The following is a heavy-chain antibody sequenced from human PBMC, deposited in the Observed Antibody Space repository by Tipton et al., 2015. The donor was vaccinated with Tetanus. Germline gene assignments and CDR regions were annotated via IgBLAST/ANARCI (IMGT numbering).Heavy chain of an antibody. CDR3: AGGYSSTRAFFEY. J-gene: IGHJ4*02. CDR2: IYPGGSK. CDR1: GVTVSTHY. D-gene: IGHD2-2*02. Sequence: SLRLSCAASGVTVSTHYMSWVRQAPGRGLEWVEGIYPGGSKYHTDTVRGRFTISRVTSKNTVYGQMISLRAEDTAVYYCAGGYSSTRAFFEYWGLGTPVTVTS. V-gene: IGHV3-53*01.